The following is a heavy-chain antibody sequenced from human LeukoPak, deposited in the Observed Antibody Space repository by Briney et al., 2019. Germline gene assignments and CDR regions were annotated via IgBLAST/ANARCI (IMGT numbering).Heavy chain of an antibody. V-gene: IGHV4-34*01. CDR1: GGSFSGYY. CDR3: ASVSYYGSGSDAFDI. CDR2: INHSGST. Sequence: SETLSLTCAVYGGSFSGYYWSWIRQPPGKGLEWIGEINHSGSTNYNPSLKSRVTISVDTSKNQFSLKLSSLTAADTAVYYCASVSYYGSGSDAFDIWGQGTLVTVSS. J-gene: IGHJ3*02. D-gene: IGHD3-10*01.